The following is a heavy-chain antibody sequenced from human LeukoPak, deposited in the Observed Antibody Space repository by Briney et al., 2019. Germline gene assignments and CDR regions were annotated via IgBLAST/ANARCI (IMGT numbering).Heavy chain of an antibody. J-gene: IGHJ4*02. CDR3: TRDPELGF. V-gene: IGHV3-49*02. Sequence: WIRQPPGKGLEWVGFIRSKAYGGTTEYAASVKGRFTISRDDSKSIAYLQMNSLKTEDTAVYYCTRDPELGFWGQGTLVTDSS. CDR2: IRSKAYGGTT. D-gene: IGHD3-3*02.